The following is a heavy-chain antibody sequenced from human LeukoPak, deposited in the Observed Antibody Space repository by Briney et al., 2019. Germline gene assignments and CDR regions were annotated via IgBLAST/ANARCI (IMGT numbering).Heavy chain of an antibody. CDR1: GFTFSNAW. V-gene: IGHV3-15*01. J-gene: IGHJ4*02. D-gene: IGHD3-16*01. CDR2: IKSKTDGGTT. Sequence: GGSLRLSCAASGFTFSNAWMSWVRQAPGKGLEWVGRIKSKTDGGTTDYAAPVKGRFTISRDNSKNTPYLQMNSLRAEDTAVYYCAKAGEPGIDYWGQGTLVTVSS. CDR3: AKAGEPGIDY.